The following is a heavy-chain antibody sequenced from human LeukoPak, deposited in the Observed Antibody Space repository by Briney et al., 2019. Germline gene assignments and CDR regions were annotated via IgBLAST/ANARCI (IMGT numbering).Heavy chain of an antibody. CDR3: AKGFHSGSFNELDY. V-gene: IGHV3-23*05. J-gene: IGHJ4*02. CDR2: FAMIDDII. CDR1: GFTFNNYA. Sequence: QSGGSLRLSCAGSGFTFNNYAMSWVRQAPGKGLEWVSGFAMIDDIIHYVDSVKGRFTISRDNSKNMLYLQMNSLRAEDTAVYYCAKGFHSGSFNELDYWGQGTLVTASS. D-gene: IGHD1-26*01.